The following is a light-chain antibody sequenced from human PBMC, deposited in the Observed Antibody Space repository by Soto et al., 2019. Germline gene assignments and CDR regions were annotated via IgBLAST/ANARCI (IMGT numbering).Light chain of an antibody. CDR3: QQYNNWPSWT. Sequence: ILRPQCPVTLSVSPVYRSTPSGRASQNVRSNLAWYQQKPRQAPRLLIYGASTRATGIPARFSGIGSGTEFTLTISSLQSEDFAVYYCQQYNNWPSWTFGQGTKVDIK. CDR2: GAS. CDR1: QNVRSN. J-gene: IGKJ1*01. V-gene: IGKV3-15*01.